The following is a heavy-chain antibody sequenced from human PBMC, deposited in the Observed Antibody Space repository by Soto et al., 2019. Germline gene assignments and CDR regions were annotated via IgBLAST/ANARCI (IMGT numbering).Heavy chain of an antibody. D-gene: IGHD1-20*01. CDR3: AKGYTWTDRGVYSYNYYMDV. J-gene: IGHJ6*03. V-gene: IGHV3-23*01. Sequence: EVQLLESGGGLVQPGGSLRLSCAASGFTFSSYAMSWVRQAPGMGLEWVSAISGSGGSTYYADSVKGRFTISRDNSKNTLYLQLNSVRAEATAVYYCAKGYTWTDRGVYSYNYYMDVWGKGATVTFSS. CDR2: ISGSGGST. CDR1: GFTFSSYA.